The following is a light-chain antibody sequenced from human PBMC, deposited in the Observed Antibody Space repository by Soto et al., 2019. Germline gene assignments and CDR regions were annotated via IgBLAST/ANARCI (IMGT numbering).Light chain of an antibody. J-gene: IGLJ2*01. V-gene: IGLV2-23*01. CDR1: SSDVGSYNL. Sequence: QSVLTQPASVSGSPGQSITISCTGTSSDVGSYNLVSWYQQHPGKAPKLMIYEGSKRPSGVSNRFSGSKSGNTASLTISGLQAEDEAAYYCCSYAGSRGLVFGGGTKLTVL. CDR2: EGS. CDR3: CSYAGSRGLV.